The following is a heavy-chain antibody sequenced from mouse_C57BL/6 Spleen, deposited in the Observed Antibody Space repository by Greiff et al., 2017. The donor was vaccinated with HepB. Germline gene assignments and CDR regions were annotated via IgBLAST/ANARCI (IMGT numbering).Heavy chain of an antibody. CDR3: TTGQLRPWFAY. CDR2: IDPENGDT. V-gene: IGHV14-4*01. CDR1: GFNIKDDY. Sequence: VQLQQSGAELVRPGASVKLSCTASGFNIKDDYMHWVKQRPEQGLEWIGWIDPENGDTEYASKFQGKATITADTSSNTAYLQLSSLPSEDTAVYYCTTGQLRPWFAYWGQGTLVTVSA. D-gene: IGHD3-2*02. J-gene: IGHJ3*01.